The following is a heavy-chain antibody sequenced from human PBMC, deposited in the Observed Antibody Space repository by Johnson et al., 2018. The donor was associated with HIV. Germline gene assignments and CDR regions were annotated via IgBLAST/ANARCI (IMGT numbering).Heavy chain of an antibody. V-gene: IGHV3-13*01. D-gene: IGHD2-21*02. J-gene: IGHJ3*01. CDR1: GFTFDDYG. CDR2: IGTAGYT. CDR3: AKDCGGDCYDAFDV. Sequence: VQLVESGGGVLRPGGSLRLSCAASGFTFDDYGMSWVRQAPGKGLEWVSVIGTAGYTYYPGSVKGRFTISRENAKNSLYLQMNSLRAGDTAVYYCAKDCGGDCYDAFDVWGQGTMVTVSS.